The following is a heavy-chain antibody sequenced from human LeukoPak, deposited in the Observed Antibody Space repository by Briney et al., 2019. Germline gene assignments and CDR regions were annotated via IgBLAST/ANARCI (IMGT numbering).Heavy chain of an antibody. V-gene: IGHV4-39*01. CDR1: ADSISSSRHS. CDR3: VRIYCTSTSCYGDSYYGMDV. CDR2: ISYSGTT. Sequence: SQTLSLTCTLSADSISSSRHSSAWIRQPPGKGLQWIGSISYSGTTYYHPSLKTPSTMSVDTSENQFSLKLSSVTAADSTVYYCVRIYCTSTSCYGDSYYGMDVWGQGTTVTVSS. D-gene: IGHD2-2*01. J-gene: IGHJ6*02.